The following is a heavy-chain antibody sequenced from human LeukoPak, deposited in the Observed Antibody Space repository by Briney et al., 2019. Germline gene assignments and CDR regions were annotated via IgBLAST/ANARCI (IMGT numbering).Heavy chain of an antibody. Sequence: GGSLRLSCAASGFTFSSYSMNWVRQAPGKGLEWVSSISSSSYIYYADSVKGRFTISRDNAKNSLYLQMNSLRAEDTAVYYCARVDIVVVPAAIPPFDYWGRGTLVTVSS. D-gene: IGHD2-2*02. CDR3: ARVDIVVVPAAIPPFDY. J-gene: IGHJ4*02. CDR2: ISSSSYI. V-gene: IGHV3-21*01. CDR1: GFTFSSYS.